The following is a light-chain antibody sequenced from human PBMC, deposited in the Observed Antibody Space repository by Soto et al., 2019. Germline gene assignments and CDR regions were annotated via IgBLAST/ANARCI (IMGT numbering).Light chain of an antibody. CDR2: EVS. J-gene: IGLJ1*01. V-gene: IGLV2-14*01. CDR3: SSYTRSSTPYV. CDR1: SSDVGGYNY. Sequence: QSALTQPASVSGSPGQSITISCTGTSSDVGGYNYVSWYQQHTGKAPKLMIYEVSNRPSGVSNRFSGSKSCNTASLTISGLQAEDEADYYCSSYTRSSTPYVFGTGTKLTVL.